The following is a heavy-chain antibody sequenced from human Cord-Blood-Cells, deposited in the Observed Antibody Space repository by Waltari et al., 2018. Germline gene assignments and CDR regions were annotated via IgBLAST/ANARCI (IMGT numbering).Heavy chain of an antibody. D-gene: IGHD3-10*01. CDR3: ATGTFYGSGTLMRY. CDR1: GYTLTELS. Sequence: QVQLVQSGAEVKKPGASVKVSCKVSGYTLTELSMHCVRQAPGKGLEWMGGFDPENGETIYAQKFQGRVTMTEDTSTDTAYMELSSLRSEDTAVYYCATGTFYGSGTLMRYWGQGTLVTVSS. V-gene: IGHV1-24*01. CDR2: FDPENGET. J-gene: IGHJ4*02.